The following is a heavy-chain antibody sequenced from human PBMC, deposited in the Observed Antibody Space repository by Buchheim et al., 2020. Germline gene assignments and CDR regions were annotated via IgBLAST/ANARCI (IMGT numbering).Heavy chain of an antibody. Sequence: EVQLVESGGGLVQPGGSLKLSCAASGFTFSIFGMNWVRQAPGKGLEWVSYINPSGTTISYADSVRGRFTISRDTAKSSVYLQMDSLRAEDTAVYYCARVRIWGTSNYYGMDVWGQGTT. J-gene: IGHJ6*02. CDR1: GFTFSIFG. CDR3: ARVRIWGTSNYYGMDV. CDR2: INPSGTTI. D-gene: IGHD7-27*01. V-gene: IGHV3-48*04.